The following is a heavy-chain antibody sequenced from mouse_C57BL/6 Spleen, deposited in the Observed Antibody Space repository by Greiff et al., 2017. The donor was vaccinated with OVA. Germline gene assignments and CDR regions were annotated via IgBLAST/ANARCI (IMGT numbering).Heavy chain of an antibody. D-gene: IGHD2-4*01. CDR3: ARDYDYDGGYCDY. Sequence: QVQLQQSGAELARPGASVKMSCKASGYTFTSYTMHWVKQRPGQGLEWIGYINPSSGYTKYNQKFKDKATLTADKSSSTAYMQLSRLTYEDSAVYYCARDYDYDGGYCDYWGQGTTLTVSS. CDR2: INPSSGYT. V-gene: IGHV1-4*01. J-gene: IGHJ2*01. CDR1: GYTFTSYT.